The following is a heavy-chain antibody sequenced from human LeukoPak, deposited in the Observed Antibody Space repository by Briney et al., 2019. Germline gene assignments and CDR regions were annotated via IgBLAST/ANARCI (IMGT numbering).Heavy chain of an antibody. D-gene: IGHD3-16*01. CDR2: ISAYNGKT. V-gene: IGHV1-18*01. J-gene: IGHJ4*02. CDR3: AMLYDYVWGSFDY. Sequence: ASVKVSCKSSGYTFTSYGISWVRQAPGQGLEWMGWISAYNGKTNYEKKLQGRVTMTTDTSTSTAYMELRSLRSDDTAVYSCAMLYDYVWGSFDYWGEGTLVTVSS. CDR1: GYTFTSYG.